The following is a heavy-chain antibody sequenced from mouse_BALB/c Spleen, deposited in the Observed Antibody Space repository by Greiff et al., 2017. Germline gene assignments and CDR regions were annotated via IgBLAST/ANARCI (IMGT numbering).Heavy chain of an antibody. CDR1: GFTFADYY. CDR3: ARERYDGYYAYFDV. J-gene: IGHJ1*01. CDR2: IRNKANGYTT. D-gene: IGHD2-3*01. Sequence: EVQLVESGGGLVQPGGSLRLSCATSGFTFADYYMSWVRQPPGKALEWLGFIRNKANGYTTEYSASVKGRFTISRDNSQSILYLQMNTLRAEDSATYYCARERYDGYYAYFDVWGAGTTVTVSS. V-gene: IGHV7-3*02.